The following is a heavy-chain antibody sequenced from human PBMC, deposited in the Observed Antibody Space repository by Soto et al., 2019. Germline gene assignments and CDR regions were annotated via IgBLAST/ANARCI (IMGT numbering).Heavy chain of an antibody. CDR3: ARPTGAYNYRNSGYFF. D-gene: IGHD5-12*01. V-gene: IGHV4-39*02. Sequence: QLRVQESGPGLVKTSETLSLTCTVSGDSISSHPYYWGWIRQPTGKGLEWIGSVLHSGSAYYNPSLKSRAIISVEMSNNRFSLTLSSVTASDTAFYYCARPTGAYNYRNSGYFFRGQGALVTVSS. CDR1: GDSISSHPYY. J-gene: IGHJ4*02. CDR2: VLHSGSA.